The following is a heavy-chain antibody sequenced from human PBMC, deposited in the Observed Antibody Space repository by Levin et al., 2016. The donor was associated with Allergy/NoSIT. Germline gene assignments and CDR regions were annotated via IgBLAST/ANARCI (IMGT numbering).Heavy chain of an antibody. Sequence: WIRQPPGKGLEWVSVIYSDDSPYYADSVKGRFTISRDNSKNTLYLQMNSLRAEDTAVYYCARVVRTTLSFDIWGQGTMVTVSS. D-gene: IGHD1-26*01. J-gene: IGHJ3*02. V-gene: IGHV3-53*01. CDR3: ARVVRTTLSFDI. CDR2: IYSDDSP.